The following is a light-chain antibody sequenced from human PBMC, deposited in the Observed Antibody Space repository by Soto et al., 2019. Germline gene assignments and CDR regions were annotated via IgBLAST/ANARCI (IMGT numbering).Light chain of an antibody. CDR2: LAS. CDR1: QTISNY. V-gene: IGKV1-39*01. CDR3: QQRYSAPQT. J-gene: IGKJ1*01. Sequence: DIQMTQSPSSLSASVGDRVTITCRASQTISNYLHWYQQSPGKAPNLLIYLASNLQSGVPSRFSGSGSGTDFNLTISSLQPEDFATYYCQQRYSAPQTFGQGTKVEIK.